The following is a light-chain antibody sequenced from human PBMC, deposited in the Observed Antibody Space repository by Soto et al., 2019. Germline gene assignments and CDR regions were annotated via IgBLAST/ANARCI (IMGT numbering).Light chain of an antibody. J-gene: IGLJ2*01. CDR3: GSYTTSDTLA. Sequence: QSALTQPASVSGSPGQPITISCTGSYSDVGGYNSVSWHQQHPGKAPKLMIYDVDNRPSGVSNRFSGSKSGNTASLTISGLQTEDEADYYCGSYTTSDTLAFGGGTKLTVL. CDR1: YSDVGGYNS. CDR2: DVD. V-gene: IGLV2-14*03.